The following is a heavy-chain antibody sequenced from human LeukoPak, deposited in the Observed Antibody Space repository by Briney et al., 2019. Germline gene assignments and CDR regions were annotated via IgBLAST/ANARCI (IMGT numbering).Heavy chain of an antibody. CDR1: GYTFTSFG. CDR3: TRDLGVNTSMIFFDY. J-gene: IGHJ4*02. Sequence: ASVKVSCKASGYTFTSFGISWVRQAPGQGLEWMGWISAYNGNANYVQRFQGRVTMTTDTSTSTAYMELRSLRSDDTAMFYCTRDLGVNTSMIFFDYWGQGTLVTVSS. D-gene: IGHD5-18*01. V-gene: IGHV1-18*01. CDR2: ISAYNGNA.